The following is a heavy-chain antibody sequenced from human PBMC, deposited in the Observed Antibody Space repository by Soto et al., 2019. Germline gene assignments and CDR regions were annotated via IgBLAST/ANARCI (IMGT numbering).Heavy chain of an antibody. CDR2: MSTYNENK. Sequence: GPGVKKPGASVKVSCKASGYAFTSYGINWVRRAPGQGLEWVGWMSTYNENKVYAQKLQGRVAMTMDAATSTAFLDLRHLRSDDTAVYYCAKDAREAAPSDVWGQGTLVTVSS. CDR1: GYAFTSYG. V-gene: IGHV1-18*01. CDR3: AKDAREAAPSDV. D-gene: IGHD2-15*01. J-gene: IGHJ3*01.